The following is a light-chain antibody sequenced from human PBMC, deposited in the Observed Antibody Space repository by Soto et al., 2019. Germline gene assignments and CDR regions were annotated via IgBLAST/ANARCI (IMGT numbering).Light chain of an antibody. J-gene: IGKJ2*01. V-gene: IGKV3-11*01. CDR2: DAS. CDR1: QRVGSY. CDR3: QQRSNLHPDT. Sequence: IVLTQSPVTLSLSPWEITTLSCRDSQRVGSYLAWYHHKPGQALRLLIYDASKRATVIPSRFSGSGSGTDFTLTISSLEPEYFAVYYCQQRSNLHPDTFGQGTKLEYK.